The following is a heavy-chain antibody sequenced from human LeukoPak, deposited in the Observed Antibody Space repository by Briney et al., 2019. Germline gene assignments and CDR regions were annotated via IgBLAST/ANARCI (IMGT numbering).Heavy chain of an antibody. V-gene: IGHV4-34*01. D-gene: IGHD3-10*01. CDR2: INHSGST. CDR1: GGSISSYY. CDR3: ARPYYYGSGSLAY. Sequence: SETLSLTCTVSGGSISSYYWSWIRQPPGKGLEWIGEINHSGSTNYNPSLKSRVTISVDTSKNQFSLKLSSVTAADTAVYYCARPYYYGSGSLAYWGQGTLVTVSS. J-gene: IGHJ4*02.